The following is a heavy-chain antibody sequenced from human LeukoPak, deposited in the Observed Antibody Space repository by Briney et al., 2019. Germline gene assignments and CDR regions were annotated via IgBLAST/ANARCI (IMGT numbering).Heavy chain of an antibody. CDR2: ISGSGGST. CDR3: AKNRERGSGWYVPVGLHVCFGY. V-gene: IGHV3-23*01. J-gene: IGHJ4*02. Sequence: PGGSLRLSCAASGFTFSSYAMSWVRQAPGKGLEWVSAISGSGGSTYYADSVKGRFTISRDNSKNTLCLQMNSLRAEDTAVYYCAKNRERGSGWYVPVGLHVCFGYWGQGTLVTVSS. D-gene: IGHD6-19*01. CDR1: GFTFSSYA.